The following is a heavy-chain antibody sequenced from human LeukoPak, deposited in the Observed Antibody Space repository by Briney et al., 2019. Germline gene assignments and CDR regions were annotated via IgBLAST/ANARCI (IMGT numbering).Heavy chain of an antibody. CDR2: IYPGDSDT. CDR3: AKVNSGTYSGYFDY. Sequence: GESLQISCKGSGYIFTNYWIGWGRQLPGKGLEWMGIIYPGDSDTRYSPSFQGQVTISADKSISTAYLQWSSLKASDTAMYYCAKVNSGTYSGYFDYWGQGTLVTVSS. CDR1: GYIFTNYW. D-gene: IGHD1-26*01. V-gene: IGHV5-51*01. J-gene: IGHJ4*02.